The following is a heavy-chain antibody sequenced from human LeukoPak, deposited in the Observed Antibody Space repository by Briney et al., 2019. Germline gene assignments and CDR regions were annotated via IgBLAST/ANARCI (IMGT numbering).Heavy chain of an antibody. J-gene: IGHJ4*02. CDR2: NSYSGNT. D-gene: IGHD1-26*01. CDR1: GGSISSYY. CDR3: ARGRSGSYHSPFDY. Sequence: SETLSLTCTVSGGSISSYYWSWIRQPPGKGLEWIGCNSYSGNTNYNPSLESRVTISVDTSKNQFSLKLSSVTAADTAVYYCARGRSGSYHSPFDYWGQGTLVTVSS. V-gene: IGHV4-59*01.